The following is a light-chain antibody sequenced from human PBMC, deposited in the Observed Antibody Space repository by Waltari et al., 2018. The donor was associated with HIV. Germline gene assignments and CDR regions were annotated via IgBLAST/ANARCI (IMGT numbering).Light chain of an antibody. Sequence: EIVLTQSPATLSLSPGERATLSCRASQSVGTYLAWYQQKPGQAPRLLIYDASNRATGIPARFSGSGSRTDFTLSISSLEPEDFAVYYCQQRTIWPPYSFGQGTKLEIK. CDR1: QSVGTY. CDR2: DAS. J-gene: IGKJ2*03. V-gene: IGKV3-11*01. CDR3: QQRTIWPPYS.